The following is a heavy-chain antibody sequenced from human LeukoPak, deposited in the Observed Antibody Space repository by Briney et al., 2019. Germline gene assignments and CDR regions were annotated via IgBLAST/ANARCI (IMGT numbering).Heavy chain of an antibody. V-gene: IGHV3-66*01. CDR1: GFTVSSNY. J-gene: IGHJ3*02. CDR3: ARDRYSSSWSVSSAFDI. D-gene: IGHD6-13*01. Sequence: GGSLRLSCAASGFTVSSNYMIWVRQAPGKGLEWVSVIYSGGSTYYADSVKGRFTISRDNSKNTLYLQMNSLRAEDTAVYYCARDRYSSSWSVSSAFDIWGQGTMVTVSS. CDR2: IYSGGST.